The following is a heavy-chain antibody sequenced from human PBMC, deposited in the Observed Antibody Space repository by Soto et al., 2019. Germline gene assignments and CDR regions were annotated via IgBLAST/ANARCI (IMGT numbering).Heavy chain of an antibody. Sequence: QLQLQESGPGLVKPSQTLSLTCTVSGGSINNGHFYWGWIRQPPGKGLEWIGYVYFTGTTYLNPSVKNRNNMSFETSKNQFSLKLSSVTAADTAVYYCVRGYYYGSGSLHWFDPWGQGTLVTVSS. J-gene: IGHJ5*02. CDR1: GGSINNGHFY. V-gene: IGHV4-30-4*01. CDR3: VRGYYYGSGSLHWFDP. D-gene: IGHD3-10*01. CDR2: VYFTGTT.